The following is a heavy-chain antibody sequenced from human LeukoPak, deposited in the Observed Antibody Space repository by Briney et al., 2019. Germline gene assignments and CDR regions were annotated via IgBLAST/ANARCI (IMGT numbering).Heavy chain of an antibody. D-gene: IGHD3-3*01. CDR1: GFTFNTYW. Sequence: GWSLRLSCAAPGFTFNTYWMSWVRQGPRKGLEWVANITQDGREKNYVDSVKGRFTISRENAENSLYLQMNSLRAEDTAVYYCARGSEYADYWGQGTLVTVSS. V-gene: IGHV3-7*05. J-gene: IGHJ4*02. CDR2: ITQDGREK. CDR3: ARGSEYADY.